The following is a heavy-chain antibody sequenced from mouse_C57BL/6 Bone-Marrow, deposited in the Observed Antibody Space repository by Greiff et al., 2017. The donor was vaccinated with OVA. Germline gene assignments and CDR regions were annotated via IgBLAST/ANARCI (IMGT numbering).Heavy chain of an antibody. J-gene: IGHJ3*01. CDR3: ARNPDYYGSSYGWFAY. Sequence: QVQLQQPGAELVMPGASVKLSCKASGYTFTSYWMHWVKQRPGQGLEWIGEIDPSDSYTNYNQKFKGKSTLTVDKSSSTAYMQLSSLTSEDSAVYYWARNPDYYGSSYGWFAYWGQGTLVTVSA. CDR2: IDPSDSYT. D-gene: IGHD1-1*01. CDR1: GYTFTSYW. V-gene: IGHV1-69*01.